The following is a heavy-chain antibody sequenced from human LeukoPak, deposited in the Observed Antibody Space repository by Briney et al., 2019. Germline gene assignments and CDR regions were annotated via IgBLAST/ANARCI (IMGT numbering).Heavy chain of an antibody. V-gene: IGHV3-48*01. CDR2: ISGSGDAI. CDR3: ARTYGSGTLDY. J-gene: IGHJ4*02. D-gene: IGHD2-15*01. Sequence: GGSLRLSCVASGFTLNNHNMDWVRQAPGKGLEWISYISGSGDAIFYADSVQGRFTISRDNAKNSVYLQMNSLRAEDTAVYYCARTYGSGTLDYGGQGTLVTVSS. CDR1: GFTLNNHN.